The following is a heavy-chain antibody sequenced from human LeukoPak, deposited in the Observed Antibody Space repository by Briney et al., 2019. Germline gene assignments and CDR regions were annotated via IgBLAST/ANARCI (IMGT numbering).Heavy chain of an antibody. V-gene: IGHV3-7*03. CDR1: GFTFSSSW. CDR3: ARSSYSSSSSV. CDR2: INSDGSEG. D-gene: IGHD6-6*01. Sequence: GGSLRLPCTTSGFTFSSSWMSWSRQAPGKGLEWVASINSDGSEGYYADVVKGRFTISRDNAKNSLYLQINSLRAEDTAVYYCARSSYSSSSSVWGQGTMVTVSS. J-gene: IGHJ3*01.